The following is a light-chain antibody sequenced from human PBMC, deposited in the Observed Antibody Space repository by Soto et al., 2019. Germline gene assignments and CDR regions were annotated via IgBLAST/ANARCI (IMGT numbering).Light chain of an antibody. CDR3: TSYTSSTPFYV. CDR2: DVS. V-gene: IGLV2-14*02. J-gene: IGLJ1*01. Sequence: QSVLTQPASVSGSPGQSITISCTGTSSDVGSYNLVSWYQQHPGKAPKLMIYDVSKRPSGVSNRFSGSKSGNTASLTISGLQAEDEADYYCTSYTSSTPFYVFGTGTKVTVL. CDR1: SSDVGSYNL.